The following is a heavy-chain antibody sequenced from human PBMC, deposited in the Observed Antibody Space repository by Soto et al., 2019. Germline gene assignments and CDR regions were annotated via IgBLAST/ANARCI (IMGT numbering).Heavy chain of an antibody. CDR3: ARKILQAAPELGGFAY. D-gene: IGHD2-2*01. CDR2: IYPGDSDT. J-gene: IGHJ4*02. V-gene: IGHV5-51*01. Sequence: PVESLKVSCKSSGYSFTSNCIGWGRQMPGKGLEWMGIIYPGDSDTRYSPSFQGQVTISADKSISTAYLQWSSLKASDTAMYYCARKILQAAPELGGFAYWGQGTLVNVSS. CDR1: GYSFTSNC.